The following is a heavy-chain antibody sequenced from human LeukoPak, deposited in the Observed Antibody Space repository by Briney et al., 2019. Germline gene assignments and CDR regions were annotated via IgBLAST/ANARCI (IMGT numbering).Heavy chain of an antibody. CDR1: GGSISSYY. J-gene: IGHJ3*02. CDR2: IYTSGST. V-gene: IGHV4-4*07. Sequence: PSETLSLTCTVSGGSISSYYWSWIRQPAGKGLEWIGRIYTSGSTNYNPSLKSRVTMSVDTSKNQFSLKLSSVTAADTAVYYCASHQFARVPAARSNAFDIWGQGTMVTVSS. D-gene: IGHD2-2*01. CDR3: ASHQFARVPAARSNAFDI.